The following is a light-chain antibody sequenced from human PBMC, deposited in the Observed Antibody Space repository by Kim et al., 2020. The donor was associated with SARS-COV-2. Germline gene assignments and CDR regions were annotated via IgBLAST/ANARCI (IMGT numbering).Light chain of an antibody. V-gene: IGLV2-14*01. CDR1: SSDVGGYNF. CDR2: DVR. CDR3: CSYTSSSTYV. Sequence: QSVPTQPASVSGSPGQSITISCTGTSSDVGGYNFVSWYQQHPGKAPKVIIYDVRKRPSGISDRFSGSKSGNTASLAISGLQAEDEADYYCCSYTSSSTYVFGTGTKVTVL. J-gene: IGLJ1*01.